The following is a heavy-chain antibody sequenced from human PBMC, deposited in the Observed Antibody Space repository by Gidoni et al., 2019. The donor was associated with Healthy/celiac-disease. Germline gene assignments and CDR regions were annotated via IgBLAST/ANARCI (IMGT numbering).Heavy chain of an antibody. Sequence: QVQLQESGPGLVKPSQTLSLTCTFSVGSISSGDYYWIVIRQPPGKGLEWIGYIYFSGSTYYNPSLKSRVTISVDTSKIQVSLKLSSVTAADTDVYYCASAPYYDCWSVLGAFDIWGQGTMVTVSS. CDR3: ASAPYYDCWSVLGAFDI. CDR2: IYFSGST. CDR1: VGSISSGDYY. J-gene: IGHJ3*02. D-gene: IGHD3-3*01. V-gene: IGHV4-30-4*01.